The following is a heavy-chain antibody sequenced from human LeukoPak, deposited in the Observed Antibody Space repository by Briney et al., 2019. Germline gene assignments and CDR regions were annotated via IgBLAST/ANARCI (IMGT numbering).Heavy chain of an antibody. Sequence: GESLRISCKGSGYRFTSYWISWVHQMPGKGLEWMGRIDPSDSYTNYSPSFQGHVTISADKSISTAYLQWSSLKASDNAMYYCAQSRITGTTDWFDPWGQGTLVTVSS. V-gene: IGHV5-10-1*01. J-gene: IGHJ5*02. CDR1: GYRFTSYW. CDR3: AQSRITGTTDWFDP. D-gene: IGHD1-7*01. CDR2: IDPSDSYT.